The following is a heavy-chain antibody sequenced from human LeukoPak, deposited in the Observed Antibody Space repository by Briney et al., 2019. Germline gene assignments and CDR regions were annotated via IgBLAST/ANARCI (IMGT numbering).Heavy chain of an antibody. D-gene: IGHD5-24*01. CDR2: ISYDGSNK. CDR3: AKARRGGRDGYNWAFDY. J-gene: IGHJ4*02. Sequence: PGGSLRLSCAASGFTFSSYGMHWVRQAPGKGLEWVAVISYDGSNKYYADSVKGRFTISRDNSKNTLYLQMNSLRAEDTALYFCAKARRGGRDGYNWAFDYWGQGTLVTVSS. CDR1: GFTFSSYG. V-gene: IGHV3-30*18.